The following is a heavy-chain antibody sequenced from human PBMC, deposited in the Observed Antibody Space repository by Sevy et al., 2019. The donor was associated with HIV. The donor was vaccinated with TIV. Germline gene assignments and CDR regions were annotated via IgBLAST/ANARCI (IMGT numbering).Heavy chain of an antibody. J-gene: IGHJ6*02. Sequence: SETLSLTCTVSGGSISSYYWSWIRQPPGKGLEWLGYIYYSGSTNYNPSLKSRVTISVDTSKNQFSLKLSSVTAADTAVYYCARCAIFGVVPAYYYYYGMDVWGQGTTVTVSS. V-gene: IGHV4-59*01. D-gene: IGHD3-3*01. CDR2: IYYSGST. CDR1: GGSISSYY. CDR3: ARCAIFGVVPAYYYYYGMDV.